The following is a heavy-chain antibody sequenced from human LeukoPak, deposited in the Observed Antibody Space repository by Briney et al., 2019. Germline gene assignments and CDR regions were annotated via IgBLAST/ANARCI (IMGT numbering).Heavy chain of an antibody. CDR3: AKDPDYYDSSDLFDY. J-gene: IGHJ4*02. D-gene: IGHD3-22*01. Sequence: GGSLRLSCAASGFTFSSYGMHWVRQAPGKGLEWVAVISYDGSNKYYADSVKGQFTISRDNSKNTLYLQMNSLRAEDTAVYYCAKDPDYYDSSDLFDYWGQGTLVTVSS. CDR1: GFTFSSYG. V-gene: IGHV3-30*18. CDR2: ISYDGSNK.